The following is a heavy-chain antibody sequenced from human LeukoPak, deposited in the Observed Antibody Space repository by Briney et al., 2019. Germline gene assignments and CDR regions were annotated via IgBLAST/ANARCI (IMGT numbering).Heavy chain of an antibody. CDR1: GGSISSSSYY. J-gene: IGHJ6*02. V-gene: IGHV4-39*01. CDR2: IYYSGST. Sequence: PSETLSLTCTVSGGSISSSSYYWGWIRQPPGKGLEWIGSIYYSGSTYYNPSLKSRVTISVDTSKNQFSLKLSSVTAADTAVYYCARPKNYYYYGMDVWGQGTTVTVSS. CDR3: ARPKNYYYYGMDV.